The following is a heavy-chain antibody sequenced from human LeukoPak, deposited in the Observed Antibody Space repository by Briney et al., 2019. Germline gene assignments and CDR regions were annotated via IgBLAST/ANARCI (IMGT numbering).Heavy chain of an antibody. CDR1: GYTFTSYA. Sequence: XSVKVSCKASGYTFTSYAMHWVRQAPGQRLEWMGWINAGNGNTKYSQKFQGRVTITRDTSASTAYMELSSLRSEDTAVYYCARAGAYDILTGYYSDGWFDPWGQGTLVTVSS. D-gene: IGHD3-9*01. J-gene: IGHJ5*02. CDR2: INAGNGNT. V-gene: IGHV1-3*01. CDR3: ARAGAYDILTGYYSDGWFDP.